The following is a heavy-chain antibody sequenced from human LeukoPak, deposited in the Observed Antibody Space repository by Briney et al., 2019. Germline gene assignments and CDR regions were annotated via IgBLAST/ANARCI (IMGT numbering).Heavy chain of an antibody. CDR3: ARARGYCTNGVCPDYYYGMDV. CDR1: GFTFSDYY. Sequence: GGSLRLSCAASGFTFSDYYMSWIRQAPGKGLEWVSYISSKSSYRHYADSVKGRFTISRDDAKNSLYLQMDSLRAEDTAVYYCARARGYCTNGVCPDYYYGMDVWGQGTTVTVSS. V-gene: IGHV3-11*06. CDR2: ISSKSSYR. J-gene: IGHJ6*02. D-gene: IGHD2-8*01.